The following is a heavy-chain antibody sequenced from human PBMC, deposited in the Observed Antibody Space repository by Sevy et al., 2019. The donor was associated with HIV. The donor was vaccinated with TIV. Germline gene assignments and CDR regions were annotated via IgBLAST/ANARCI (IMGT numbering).Heavy chain of an antibody. CDR3: ASHDWGREDY. D-gene: IGHD7-27*01. CDR1: GYSISSGYW. J-gene: IGHJ4*02. CDR2: IYYRGDT. V-gene: IGHV4-38-2*02. Sequence: SESLSLTCTVSGYSISSGYWWDWFRRPPGKGLQWIGAIYYRGDTQYNPSLKSRVTISRDTSKNQFSLNLAAMTAADKAVYYCASHDWGREDYWGQGALVTVSS.